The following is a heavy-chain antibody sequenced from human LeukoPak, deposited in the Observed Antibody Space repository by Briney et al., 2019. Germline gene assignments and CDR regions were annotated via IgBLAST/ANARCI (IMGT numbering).Heavy chain of an antibody. CDR2: ISSSSSYI. CDR1: GFTFSSYS. CDR3: ARGWSGYYKSLGGHNWFDP. V-gene: IGHV3-21*01. Sequence: GGSLRLSCAASGFTFSSYSMNWVRQAPGKGLEWVSSISSSSSYIYYADSVKGRFTISRDNAKNSLYLQMNSLRAEDTAVYYCARGWSGYYKSLGGHNWFDPWGQGTLVTVSS. J-gene: IGHJ5*02. D-gene: IGHD3-3*01.